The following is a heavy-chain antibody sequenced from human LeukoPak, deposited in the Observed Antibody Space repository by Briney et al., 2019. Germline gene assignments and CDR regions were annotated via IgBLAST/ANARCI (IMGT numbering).Heavy chain of an antibody. CDR1: GFTFSSYA. CDR3: AAGYCSGGSCYSAIDY. Sequence: PGGSLRLSCVASGFTFSSYAMSWVRQAPGKGLEWVSAISGSGGSTYYADSVKGRFTISRDNSKNTLYVQMNSLRVEDTAVYFCAAGYCSGGSCYSAIDYWGQGTLVTVSS. CDR2: ISGSGGST. V-gene: IGHV3-23*01. J-gene: IGHJ4*02. D-gene: IGHD2-15*01.